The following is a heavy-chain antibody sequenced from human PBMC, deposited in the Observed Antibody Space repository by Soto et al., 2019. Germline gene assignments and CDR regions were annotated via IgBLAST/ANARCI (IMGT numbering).Heavy chain of an antibody. CDR1: GVTISDAW. Sequence: EVQVVESGGGLVKPGESLRLSCSVSGVTISDAWMNWVRQAPGKGLEWVAHIKRKSEGERTDYAAPVKGRFTISRDDSENTLYLQMNSLKIEDTAVYYCARESSGDFAWGQGSLVTVSS. CDR2: IKRKSEGERT. J-gene: IGHJ4*02. V-gene: IGHV3-15*01. CDR3: ARESSGDFA. D-gene: IGHD3-10*01.